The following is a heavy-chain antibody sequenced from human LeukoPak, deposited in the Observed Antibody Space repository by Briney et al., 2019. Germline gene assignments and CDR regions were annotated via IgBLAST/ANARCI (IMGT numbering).Heavy chain of an antibody. CDR1: GGSISSYY. V-gene: IGHV4-34*01. Sequence: SETLSLTCTVSGGSISSYYWSWIRQPPGKGLEWIGEINHSGSTNYNPSLKSRVTISVDTSKNQFSLKLSSVTAADTAIYYCARDASRIQLWPLWGQGTLVTVSS. J-gene: IGHJ4*02. CDR3: ARDASRIQLWPL. CDR2: INHSGST. D-gene: IGHD5-18*01.